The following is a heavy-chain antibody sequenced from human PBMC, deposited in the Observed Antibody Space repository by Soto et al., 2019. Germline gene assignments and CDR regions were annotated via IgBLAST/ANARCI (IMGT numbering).Heavy chain of an antibody. Sequence: GGSVRLSCVASGFAFSGYGWHWVRQAPGKGLEWVAVIWYDGSNKYYADSVKGRFTISRDNSKNTLYLQMNSLRAEDTAVYYCAREAIAAADTNPCFDHWGQGTLLTVSS. CDR2: IWYDGSNK. J-gene: IGHJ4*02. V-gene: IGHV3-33*01. CDR1: GFAFSGYG. CDR3: AREAIAAADTNPCFDH. D-gene: IGHD6-13*01.